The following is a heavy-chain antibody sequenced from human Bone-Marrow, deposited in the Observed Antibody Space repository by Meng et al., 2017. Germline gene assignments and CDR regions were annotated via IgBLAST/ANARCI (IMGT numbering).Heavy chain of an antibody. CDR1: GFTFTNYG. Sequence: QVQLVESGGGVVQPGRSLRLSCAASGFTFTNYGMHWVRQAPGKGLEWVAVIWFNGNDKYYADSVKGRFAVSRDTSKNTLYLQMNSLRAEDTAVYYCARDYDTNSRYSRFHYWGQGALVTVSS. CDR2: IWFNGNDK. V-gene: IGHV3-33*01. D-gene: IGHD2/OR15-2a*01. J-gene: IGHJ4*02. CDR3: ARDYDTNSRYSRFHY.